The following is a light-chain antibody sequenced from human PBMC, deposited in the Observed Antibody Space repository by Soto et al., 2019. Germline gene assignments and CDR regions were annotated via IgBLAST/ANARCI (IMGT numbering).Light chain of an antibody. V-gene: IGKV3-15*01. CDR2: GAS. CDR1: QSISSTY. Sequence: EIVLTQSPGTLSLSPGERATLSCRASQSISSTYLTWYHQRPGQAPRLLIYGASTRATGIPARFSGSGSGTEFTLTISSLQSEDFAVYYCQQYNKWPRTFGQGTKVDIK. CDR3: QQYNKWPRT. J-gene: IGKJ1*01.